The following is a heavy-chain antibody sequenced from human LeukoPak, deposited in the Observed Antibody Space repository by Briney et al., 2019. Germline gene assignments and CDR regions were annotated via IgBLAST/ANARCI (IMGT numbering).Heavy chain of an antibody. D-gene: IGHD3-9*01. CDR1: GYRFSGNY. V-gene: IGHV1-2*02. Sequence: SVQISCKASGYRFSGNYIHWVRQAPGQGLEWRAWINPNSGDTNYAQNFQGRATLTRDTSISTVYMDLSRLRYDDTAIYYCARAREVTGLTPWGQGTLVTVSS. J-gene: IGHJ5*02. CDR3: ARAREVTGLTP. CDR2: INPNSGDT.